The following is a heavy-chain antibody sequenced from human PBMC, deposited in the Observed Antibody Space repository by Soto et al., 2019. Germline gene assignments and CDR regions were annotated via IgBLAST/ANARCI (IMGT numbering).Heavy chain of an antibody. CDR3: ARVGGDDFGDSGGFDY. Sequence: SETLSLTCPVSGGSISDYFWTWIRQPPGKGLEWIGYIYYSGRTNYNPSLKSRVSISVDTSKNHLSLQLRSVTAADTAVYYCARVGGDDFGDSGGFDYWGQGTLVTVSS. J-gene: IGHJ4*02. CDR1: GGSISDYF. V-gene: IGHV4-59*01. CDR2: IYYSGRT. D-gene: IGHD4-17*01.